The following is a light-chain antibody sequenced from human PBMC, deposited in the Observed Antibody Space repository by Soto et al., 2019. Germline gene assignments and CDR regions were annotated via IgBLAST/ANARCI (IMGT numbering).Light chain of an antibody. CDR1: QGISSY. CDR3: QQYYSYPRT. V-gene: IGKV1-8*01. CDR2: AAS. Sequence: AIRMTQSPSSLSASTGDRVTITCRASQGISSYLAWYQQKPGKAPKLLIYAASTLQSGVPSRFSGSGSGTDFTLTISCLQSEDFATYYCQQYYSYPRTFGQGTHVEIK. J-gene: IGKJ1*01.